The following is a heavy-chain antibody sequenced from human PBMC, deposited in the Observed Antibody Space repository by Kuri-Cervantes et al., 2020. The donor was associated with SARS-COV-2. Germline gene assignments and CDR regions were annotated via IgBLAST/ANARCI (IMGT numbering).Heavy chain of an antibody. CDR3: ARVGYHDAFDI. J-gene: IGHJ3*02. V-gene: IGHV4-38-2*01. CDR2: IYHSGST. CDR1: GYSIRNGYY. D-gene: IGHD5-12*01. Sequence: SETLSLTCAVSGYSIRNGYYWGCIRQPPGKGLEWIGTIYHSGSTYYNPSLKSRVTISVDTSKNQFSLKLSSVTAADTAVYYCARVGYHDAFDIWGQGTMVTVSS.